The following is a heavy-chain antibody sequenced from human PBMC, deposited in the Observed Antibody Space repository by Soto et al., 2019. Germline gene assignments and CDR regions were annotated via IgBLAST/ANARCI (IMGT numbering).Heavy chain of an antibody. V-gene: IGHV3-74*01. D-gene: IGHD7-27*01. Sequence: EVPLVESGGGLVQPGESLRLSCAASGFTFDYYWMHWVRQAPGKGLVWVSRIYSDGTSTTYADSVKGRFTISRDNAKNTLSLQMSSLRADDTAVYYCARGDRGDFDLWGLGTVVTVSS. CDR2: IYSDGTST. J-gene: IGHJ3*01. CDR1: GFTFDYYW. CDR3: ARGDRGDFDL.